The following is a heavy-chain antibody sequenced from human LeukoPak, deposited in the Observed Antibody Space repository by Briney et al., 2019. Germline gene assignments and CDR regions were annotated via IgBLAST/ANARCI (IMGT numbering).Heavy chain of an antibody. CDR3: AKDTRYYDSSGFGC. J-gene: IGHJ4*02. Sequence: PGGSLRLSCAASGFTFDNYAMHWVRQAPGKGLEWVSGISWSSGSIVYADSVKGRFTISRDNAKNSLYLQMNSLRAEDTALYYCAKDTRYYDSSGFGCWGQGTLVTVSS. CDR2: ISWSSGSI. CDR1: GFTFDNYA. D-gene: IGHD3-22*01. V-gene: IGHV3-9*01.